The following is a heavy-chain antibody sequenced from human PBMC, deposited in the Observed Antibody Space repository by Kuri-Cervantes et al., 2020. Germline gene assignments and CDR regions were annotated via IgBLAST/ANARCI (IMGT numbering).Heavy chain of an antibody. J-gene: IGHJ3*02. D-gene: IGHD5-18*01. CDR3: ARSGQLWLLWANGAFDI. CDR2: IWYDGSNK. Sequence: GESLKISCAASGFTFSSYGMHWVRQAPGKGLEWVAVIWYDGSNKYYADSVKGRFTISRDNAKNSLYLQMNSLRAEDTAVYYCARSGQLWLLWANGAFDIWGQGTMVTVSS. CDR1: GFTFSSYG. V-gene: IGHV3-33*01.